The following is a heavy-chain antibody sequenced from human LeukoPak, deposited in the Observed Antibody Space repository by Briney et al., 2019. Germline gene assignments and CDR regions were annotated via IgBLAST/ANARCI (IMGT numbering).Heavy chain of an antibody. CDR1: GGTFSSYA. V-gene: IGHV1-69*04. CDR2: IIPILGIA. Sequence: GSSVKVSCKASGGTFSSYAISWVRQAPGQGLEWMGRIIPILGIANYAQKFQGRVTITADKSTSTAYMELSSLRSEDTAVYYCARDHSSGWAFYYYYGMDVWGQGTTVTVSS. J-gene: IGHJ6*02. CDR3: ARDHSSGWAFYYYYGMDV. D-gene: IGHD6-19*01.